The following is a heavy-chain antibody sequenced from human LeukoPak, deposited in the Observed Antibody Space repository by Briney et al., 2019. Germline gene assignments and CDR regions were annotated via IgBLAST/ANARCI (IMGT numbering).Heavy chain of an antibody. CDR2: ISYDGSNK. D-gene: IGHD3-16*01. J-gene: IGHJ4*02. Sequence: GGSLRLSCAASGFTFSSYAMHWVRQAPGKGLEWVAVISYDGSNKYYADSVKGRLTISRDNSKNTLYLQMNSLRAEDTAVYYCARGMGFWGPEVDYWGQGTLVTVSS. V-gene: IGHV3-30*04. CDR3: ARGMGFWGPEVDY. CDR1: GFTFSSYA.